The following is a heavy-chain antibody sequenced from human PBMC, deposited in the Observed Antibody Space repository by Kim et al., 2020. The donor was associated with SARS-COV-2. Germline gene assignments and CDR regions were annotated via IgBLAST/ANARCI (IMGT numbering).Heavy chain of an antibody. Sequence: ASVKVSCKASGYTFTSYGISWVRQAPGQGLEWMGWISAYNGNTNYAQKLQGRVTMTTDTSTSTAYMELRSLRSDDTAVYYCARIKYQLLFYYYGMDVWGQGTTVTVSS. D-gene: IGHD2-2*01. CDR2: ISAYNGNT. CDR1: GYTFTSYG. J-gene: IGHJ6*02. V-gene: IGHV1-18*04. CDR3: ARIKYQLLFYYYGMDV.